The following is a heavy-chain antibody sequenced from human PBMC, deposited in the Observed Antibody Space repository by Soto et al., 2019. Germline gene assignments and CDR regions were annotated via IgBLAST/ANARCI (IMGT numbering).Heavy chain of an antibody. CDR1: GFTFSSYA. CDR3: AKASGLVLRFLEWSRYFDY. J-gene: IGHJ4*02. V-gene: IGHV3-23*01. Sequence: GGSLRLSCAASGFTFSSYAMSWVRQAPGKGLEWVSAISGSGGSTYYADSVKGLFTISRDNSKNTLYLQMNSLRAEDTAVYYCAKASGLVLRFLEWSRYFDYWGQGTLVTVSS. CDR2: ISGSGGST. D-gene: IGHD3-3*01.